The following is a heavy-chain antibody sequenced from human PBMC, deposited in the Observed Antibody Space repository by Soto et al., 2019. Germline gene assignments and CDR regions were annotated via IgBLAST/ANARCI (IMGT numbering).Heavy chain of an antibody. Sequence: PGGSLRLSCAASGFTFSSYWMHWVRQAPGKGLEWVSYINSRSSSTNYADSVKGRFTISRDNAKNLLYLQMSSLTVEDTAVYYCVKGRNWASGSDYRGQGTLVTVSS. D-gene: IGHD7-27*01. CDR3: VKGRNWASGSDY. V-gene: IGHV3-48*04. CDR1: GFTFSSYW. J-gene: IGHJ4*02. CDR2: INSRSSST.